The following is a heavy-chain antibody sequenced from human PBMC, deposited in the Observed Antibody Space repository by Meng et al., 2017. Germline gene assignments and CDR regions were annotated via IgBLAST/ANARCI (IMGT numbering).Heavy chain of an antibody. J-gene: IGHJ4*02. CDR2: ISGDGSIT. D-gene: IGHD1-1*01. CDR3: LDEAPRSDY. V-gene: IGHV3-74*01. Sequence: VELVVAGGGLVQPVGSLRLSCAASGFTFNNYWMHWVSQVPGKGLVLVSRISGDGSITNYADSVKGRFTISRDNAKNTLYLQMNSLRPEDTAVYYCLDEAPRSDYWGQGSLVTVSS. CDR1: GFTFNNYW.